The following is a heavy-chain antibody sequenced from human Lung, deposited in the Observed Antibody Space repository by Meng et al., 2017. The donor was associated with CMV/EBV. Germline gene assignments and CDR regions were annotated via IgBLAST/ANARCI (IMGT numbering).Heavy chain of an antibody. CDR2: MSASGGST. V-gene: IGHV3-23*01. CDR3: AKDPSDIVLMNFAIYAFDI. J-gene: IGHJ3*02. Sequence: GEXXKIPCAASGFTFSSYGLSWVRQAPGKGLEWVSTMSASGGSTKYADSVKGRFTISGDNSKNMLYLQMNSLRAEDTAVYYCAKDPSDIVLMNFAIYAFDIWGQGXMVTVSS. CDR1: GFTFSSYG. D-gene: IGHD2-8*01.